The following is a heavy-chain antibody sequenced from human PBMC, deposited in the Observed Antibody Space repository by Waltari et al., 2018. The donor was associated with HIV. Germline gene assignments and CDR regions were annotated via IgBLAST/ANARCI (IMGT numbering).Heavy chain of an antibody. CDR1: GYTFTGSY. CDR2: INPNSGGT. D-gene: IGHD6-19*01. V-gene: IGHV1-2*02. J-gene: IGHJ4*02. Sequence: QVQLVQSGAEVTKPGASVTVSCQASGYTFTGSYLPWVRPAPGQGLEWMGWINPNSGGTNYAQKFQGRVTMTRDTSISTAYMELSRLGSDDTAVYYCARGIAVIDYWGQGTLVTVSS. CDR3: ARGIAVIDY.